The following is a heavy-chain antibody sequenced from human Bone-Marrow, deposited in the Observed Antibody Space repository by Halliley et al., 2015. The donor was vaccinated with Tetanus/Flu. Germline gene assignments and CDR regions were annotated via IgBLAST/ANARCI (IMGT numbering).Heavy chain of an antibody. Sequence: TLSLTCSVSGGSISSGVYYWTWIRQRPGKGLEWIGNIFRTGSTNYNPSLKSLVTISVEIFKSQFSLKLKSATATDTAVYYCARGIADGPRRFTGMDVWGQGTTVTVAS. CDR1: GGSISSGVYY. J-gene: IGHJ6*02. D-gene: IGHD2-15*01. V-gene: IGHV4-31*01. CDR3: ARGIADGPRRFTGMDV. CDR2: IFRTGST.